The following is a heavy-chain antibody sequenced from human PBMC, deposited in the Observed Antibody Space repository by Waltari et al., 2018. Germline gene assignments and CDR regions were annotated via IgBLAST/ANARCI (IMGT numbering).Heavy chain of an antibody. D-gene: IGHD6-13*01. Sequence: QVQLVQSGAEVKKPGASVKVSCKASGYTFTGYYMHWVRQAPGQGLEWMGWINPNRGGTNYAKKFQGRVTMTRDTSISPAYMELSRLRSDDTAVYYCARAYSSSWYYFDYWGQGTLVTVSS. CDR1: GYTFTGYY. CDR3: ARAYSSSWYYFDY. J-gene: IGHJ4*02. CDR2: INPNRGGT. V-gene: IGHV1-2*02.